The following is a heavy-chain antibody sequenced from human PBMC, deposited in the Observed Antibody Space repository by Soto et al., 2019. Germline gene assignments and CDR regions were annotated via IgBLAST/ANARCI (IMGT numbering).Heavy chain of an antibody. J-gene: IGHJ5*02. D-gene: IGHD3-3*01. CDR1: GCSISSYY. V-gene: IGHV4-59*08. CDR2: IYYSGST. Sequence: SETLSLTCTFSGCSISSYYWSWIRQPPGKGLEWIGYIYYSGSTNYNPSLKSRVTISVDTSKNQFSLKLSSVTAADTAVYYCARSPYYDFWSGPAGWFDPWGQGTLVTVSS. CDR3: ARSPYYDFWSGPAGWFDP.